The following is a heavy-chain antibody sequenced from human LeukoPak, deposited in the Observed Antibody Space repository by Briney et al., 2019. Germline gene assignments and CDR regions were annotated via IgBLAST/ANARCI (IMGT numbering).Heavy chain of an antibody. CDR1: DGSINSYY. D-gene: IGHD1-26*01. CDR3: ARGRSNYYGMDV. V-gene: IGHV4-59*01. J-gene: IGHJ6*02. Sequence: SETLSLTCYVSDGSINSYYWNWIRRPPGKGLEWIGYIYYNGNTNYSPSLKSRVTMSVDTSKNLFSLKVSSVTAADTAVYYCARGRSNYYGMDVWGQGTTVTVSS. CDR2: IYYNGNT.